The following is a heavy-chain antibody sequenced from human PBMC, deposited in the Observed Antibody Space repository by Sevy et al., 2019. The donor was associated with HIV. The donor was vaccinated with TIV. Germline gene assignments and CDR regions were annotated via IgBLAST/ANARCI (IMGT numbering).Heavy chain of an antibody. D-gene: IGHD3-22*01. J-gene: IGHJ4*02. Sequence: ASVKVSCKVSGYTLTEFSMHWVRQAPGKGLEWMATFDPEDDETIYAQKFQDRVTMAEDTSTDTVYMELSSLRSEDPAVYYCATTKDYYESSGYPFDYWGQGTLVTVSS. CDR1: GYTLTEFS. CDR2: FDPEDDET. V-gene: IGHV1-24*01. CDR3: ATTKDYYESSGYPFDY.